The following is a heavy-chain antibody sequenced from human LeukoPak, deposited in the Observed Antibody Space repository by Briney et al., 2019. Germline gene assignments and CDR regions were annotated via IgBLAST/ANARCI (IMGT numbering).Heavy chain of an antibody. Sequence: PSETPSLTCTVSGGSISSYYWSWIRQPPGKGLEWIGYIYYSGSTNYNPSLKSRVTISVDTSKNQFSLKLSSVTAADTAVYYCARDSSWYWNDAFDIWGQGTMVTVSS. V-gene: IGHV4-59*01. D-gene: IGHD6-13*01. CDR1: GGSISSYY. CDR3: ARDSSWYWNDAFDI. CDR2: IYYSGST. J-gene: IGHJ3*02.